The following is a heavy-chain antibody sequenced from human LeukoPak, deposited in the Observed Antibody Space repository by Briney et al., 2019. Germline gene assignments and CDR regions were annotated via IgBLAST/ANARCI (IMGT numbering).Heavy chain of an antibody. V-gene: IGHV4-59*08. CDR1: GGSISSYY. CDR2: IYYSGST. CDR3: ARTPLGSSGYHPIYYFGMDV. J-gene: IGHJ6*02. Sequence: PSETLSLTCTVSGGSISSYYWSWIRQPPGKGLEWIGYIYYSGSTNYNPSLKSRVTISVDASKNQFSLKLSSVTAADTAVYYCARTPLGSSGYHPIYYFGMDVWGQGTTVTVSS. D-gene: IGHD3-22*01.